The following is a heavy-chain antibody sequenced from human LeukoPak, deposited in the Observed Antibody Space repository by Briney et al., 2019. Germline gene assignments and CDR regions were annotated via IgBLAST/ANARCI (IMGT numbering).Heavy chain of an antibody. Sequence: PGGSLRLSCAASGFTFSRFWMSWVRQAPGKGLEWVANIKQDGEENFYVDSVKGRFTISRDNAKNSLYLQMNSLRAEDTAVYYCARARGPGGDLAFDIWGQGTMVTVSS. D-gene: IGHD4-17*01. CDR3: ARARGPGGDLAFDI. V-gene: IGHV3-7*01. CDR2: IKQDGEEN. J-gene: IGHJ3*02. CDR1: GFTFSRFW.